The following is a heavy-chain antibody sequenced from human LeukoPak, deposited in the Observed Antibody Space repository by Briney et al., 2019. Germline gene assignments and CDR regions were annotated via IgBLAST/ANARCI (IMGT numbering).Heavy chain of an antibody. J-gene: IGHJ4*02. D-gene: IGHD1-7*01. V-gene: IGHV4-38-2*01. CDR3: ARGRVRLGNYLFYFDY. CDR1: GYSINSGYY. Sequence: TSETLSLTCAVSGYSINSGYYWVWIRQPPGKGLEWIGSIYHSGSTYYNPSLKSRVTISVDTSKNQFSLKLSSVTAADTAVYYCARGRVRLGNYLFYFDYWGQGTLVTVSS. CDR2: IYHSGST.